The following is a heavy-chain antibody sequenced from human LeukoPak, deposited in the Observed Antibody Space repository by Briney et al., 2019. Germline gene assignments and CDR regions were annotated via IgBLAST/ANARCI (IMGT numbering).Heavy chain of an antibody. CDR3: ARDAPYPSSSSYYFDY. J-gene: IGHJ4*02. V-gene: IGHV3-21*01. CDR2: ISSSSSYI. CDR1: GFTFSSYS. Sequence: GGSLRLSCAASGFTFSSYSMNWVRQAPGKGLEWVSSISSSSSYIYYADSVKGRLTISRDSAKNSLYLQMNSLRAEDTAVYYCARDAPYPSSSSYYFDYWGQGTLVTVSS. D-gene: IGHD6-6*01.